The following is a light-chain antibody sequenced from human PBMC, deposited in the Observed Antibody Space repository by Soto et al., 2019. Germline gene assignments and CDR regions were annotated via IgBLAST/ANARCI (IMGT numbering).Light chain of an antibody. CDR1: ASILFGYSNKNY. V-gene: IGKV4-1*01. J-gene: IGKJ4*01. CDR2: WAS. Sequence: VSFEARASILFGYSNKNYLAWYQQKPGQPPKLLIYWASTRETGVPARFTGSGSGTHFTLSINSLQAEDVARCDCPQYYTLPLTSCGGTKA. CDR3: PQYYTLPLT.